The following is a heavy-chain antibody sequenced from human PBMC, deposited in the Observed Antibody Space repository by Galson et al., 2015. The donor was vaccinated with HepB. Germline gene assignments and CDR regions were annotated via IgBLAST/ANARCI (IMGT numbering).Heavy chain of an antibody. Sequence: PALVKPTQTLTLTCTVSGFSLSNARMGVSWIRQPPGKALEWLAHIFSNDEKSYSTSLKSRLTISKDTSKSQVVLTMTNMDPVDTATYYCAKTDSSGWFWSTSHYYYYYGMDVWGQGTTVTVSS. CDR3: AKTDSSGWFWSTSHYYYYYGMDV. CDR2: IFSNDEK. CDR1: GFSLSNARMG. V-gene: IGHV2-26*01. D-gene: IGHD6-19*01. J-gene: IGHJ6*02.